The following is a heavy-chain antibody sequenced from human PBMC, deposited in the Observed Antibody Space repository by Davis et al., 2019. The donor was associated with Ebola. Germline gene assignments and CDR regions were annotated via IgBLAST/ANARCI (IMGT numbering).Heavy chain of an antibody. Sequence: PSETLSLTCTVSGGSISNSYWTWLRQSPGKGLEWIGYIHSSGNTNYNPSFKSRVTVSLDASKSQSSLKLSSVTAADTAVYYCARGRHLSVSPFAYWGQGILVTVSP. CDR2: IHSSGNT. V-gene: IGHV4-59*01. CDR1: GGSISNSY. CDR3: ARGRHLSVSPFAY. D-gene: IGHD5/OR15-5a*01. J-gene: IGHJ4*02.